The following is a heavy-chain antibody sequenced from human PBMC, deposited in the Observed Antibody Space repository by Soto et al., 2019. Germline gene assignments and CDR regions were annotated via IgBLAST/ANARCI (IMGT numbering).Heavy chain of an antibody. CDR2: INHSGST. CDR3: ARGLLISGYFDY. J-gene: IGHJ4*02. D-gene: IGHD3-10*01. V-gene: IGHV4-34*01. CDR1: GGSFSGYY. Sequence: PSETLSLTCAVYGGSFSGYYWSWIRQPPGKGLEWMGEINHSGSTNYNPSLKSRVTISVDTSKNQFSLKLSSVTAADTAVYYCARGLLISGYFDYWGQGTLVTVSS.